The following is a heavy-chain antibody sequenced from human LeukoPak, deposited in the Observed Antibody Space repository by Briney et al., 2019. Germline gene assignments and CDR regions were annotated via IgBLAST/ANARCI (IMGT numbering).Heavy chain of an antibody. CDR2: ISGTGSTI. V-gene: IGHV3-48*03. J-gene: IGHJ4*02. D-gene: IGHD2-2*01. CDR1: GFTFSSYE. CDR3: ASQLGGYCSGPTCYASSSSFDY. Sequence: PGGSLRLSCAASGFTFSSYEMNWVRQAPGKGLEWVSYISGTGSTIYYADSVKGRFTISRDNAKNSLYLQMNSLRAEDTAVYYCASQLGGYCSGPTCYASSSSFDYWGQGTLVTVSS.